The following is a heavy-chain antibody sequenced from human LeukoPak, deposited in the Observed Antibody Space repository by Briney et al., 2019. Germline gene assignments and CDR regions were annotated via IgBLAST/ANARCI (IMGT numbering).Heavy chain of an antibody. CDR3: ARSREPGRDGDY. CDR1: GFTFSSYW. D-gene: IGHD5-24*01. J-gene: IGHJ4*02. V-gene: IGHV3-74*01. CDR2: ISSEGMST. Sequence: GGSLRLSCAASGFTFSSYWMHWVRQVPGKGLVWVSRISSEGMSTSYADSVKGRFTLSRDNAKNTLYLQMNSLRAEDTAVYYCARSREPGRDGDYWGQGTLVTVSS.